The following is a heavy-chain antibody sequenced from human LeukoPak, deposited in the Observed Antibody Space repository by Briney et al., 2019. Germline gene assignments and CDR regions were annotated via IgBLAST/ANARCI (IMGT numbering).Heavy chain of an antibody. CDR3: AKVFNDFWSGSYLSGYFDY. Sequence: PGGSLRLSCAASGFTFSSYGMHWVRQAPGKGLEWVAFIRYDGSNKYYADSVKGRFTISRDNSKNTLYLQMNSLRAEDTAVYYCAKVFNDFWSGSYLSGYFDYWGQGTLVTVSS. CDR2: IRYDGSNK. J-gene: IGHJ4*02. D-gene: IGHD3-3*01. CDR1: GFTFSSYG. V-gene: IGHV3-30*02.